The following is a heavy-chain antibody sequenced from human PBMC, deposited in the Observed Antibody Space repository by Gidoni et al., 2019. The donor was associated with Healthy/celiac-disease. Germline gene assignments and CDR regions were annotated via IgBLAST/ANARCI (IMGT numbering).Heavy chain of an antibody. CDR2: IYY. CDR1: GGSISSSSYY. CDR3: ARHRKNYDFWRFEGYGMDV. V-gene: IGHV4-39*01. J-gene: IGHJ6*02. D-gene: IGHD3-3*01. Sequence: QLQLQESGPGLVKPSETLSLTCTVSGGSISSSSYYWGWIRQPPGKGLEWIGSIYYSRVTISVDTSKNQFSLKLSSVTAADTAVYYCARHRKNYDFWRFEGYGMDVWGQGTTVTVSS.